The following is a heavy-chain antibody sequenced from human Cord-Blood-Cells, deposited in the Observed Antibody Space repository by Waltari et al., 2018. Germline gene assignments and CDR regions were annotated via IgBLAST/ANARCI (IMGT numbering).Heavy chain of an antibody. V-gene: IGHV4-4*02. Sequence: QVQLQESGPGLVKPSGTLSLTCAVSGGSTSSSKWWSWVRQPPGQGTEWIGEIYHSGSTNYNPSLKSRVTISVDKSKNQFSLKLSSVTAADTAVYYCARGLNIVVVVAAISSNWFDPWGQGTLVTVSS. CDR3: ARGLNIVVVVAAISSNWFDP. D-gene: IGHD2-15*01. CDR1: GGSTSSSKW. CDR2: IYHSGST. J-gene: IGHJ5*02.